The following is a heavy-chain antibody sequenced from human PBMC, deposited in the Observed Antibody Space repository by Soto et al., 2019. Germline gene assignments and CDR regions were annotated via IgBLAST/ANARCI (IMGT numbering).Heavy chain of an antibody. V-gene: IGHV4-30-2*01. Sequence: QLQLQESGSGLVKPSQTLSLTCAVSGGSISSGGSSWTWIRQPPGKGLEWIGYIYHSGSTYYNPSLKSRVTISVDRSKNQFSLKLTSVTAADTAGYYCARGAVGNFDSWGQGTLVTVSS. CDR2: IYHSGST. CDR1: GGSISSGGSS. J-gene: IGHJ4*02. CDR3: ARGAVGNFDS. D-gene: IGHD1-26*01.